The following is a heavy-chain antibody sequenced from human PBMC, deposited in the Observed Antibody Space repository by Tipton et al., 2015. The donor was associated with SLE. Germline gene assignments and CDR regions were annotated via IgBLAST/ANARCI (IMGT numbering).Heavy chain of an antibody. CDR2: ISSSSSTI. J-gene: IGHJ3*02. V-gene: IGHV3-48*01. CDR1: GFTFSSYW. CDR3: ARVGWEVDDAFDI. D-gene: IGHD1-26*01. Sequence: SLRLSCAASGFTFSSYWMNWVRQAPGKGLEWVSYISSSSSTIYYADSVKGRFTISRDNAKNSLYLQMNSLRAEDTAIYYCARVGWEVDDAFDIWGQGTMVTVSS.